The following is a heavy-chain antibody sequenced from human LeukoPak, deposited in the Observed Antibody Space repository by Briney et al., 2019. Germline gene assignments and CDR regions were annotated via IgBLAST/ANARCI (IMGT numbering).Heavy chain of an antibody. CDR2: IKHSGST. Sequence: PSETLSLTCAVYGGSFSGYYWSWIRQPPGKGLEWIGEIKHSGSTNYNPSLKSRVTISVDTSKNQFSLKLSSVTAADTAVYYCARDSSSAEDYWGQGTLVTVSS. V-gene: IGHV4-34*01. D-gene: IGHD6-13*01. J-gene: IGHJ4*02. CDR1: GGSFSGYY. CDR3: ARDSSSAEDY.